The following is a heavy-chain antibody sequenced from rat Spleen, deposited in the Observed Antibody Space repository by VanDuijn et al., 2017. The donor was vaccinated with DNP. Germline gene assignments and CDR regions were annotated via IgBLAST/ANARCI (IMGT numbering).Heavy chain of an antibody. CDR2: ISTNGGYT. CDR3: ARGDYGGYADWFAY. J-gene: IGHJ3*01. Sequence: EVQLVESGGGLVQPGRSLKLSCAASGFTFSDYYMAWVRQAPTKGLEWVAYISTNGGYTYFPDSVKGRFTISRDNAKNTLYLQMNSLRSEDTATYYCARGDYGGYADWFAYWGQGTLVTVSS. D-gene: IGHD1-11*01. V-gene: IGHV5-25*01. CDR1: GFTFSDYY.